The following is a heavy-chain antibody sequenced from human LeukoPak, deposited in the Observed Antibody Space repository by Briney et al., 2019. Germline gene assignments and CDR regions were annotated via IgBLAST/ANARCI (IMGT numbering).Heavy chain of an antibody. J-gene: IGHJ4*02. CDR2: IRSKANSYAT. CDR1: GFTFSGSA. D-gene: IGHD6-13*01. V-gene: IGHV3-73*01. Sequence: GGSLKLSCAASGFTFSGSAMHWVRQASGKGLEWVGRIRSKANSYATAYAASVKGSFTISRDDSKNTAYLQMNSLKTEDTAVYYCTLNLLYSSSWYGWGQGTLVTVSS. CDR3: TLNLLYSSSWYG.